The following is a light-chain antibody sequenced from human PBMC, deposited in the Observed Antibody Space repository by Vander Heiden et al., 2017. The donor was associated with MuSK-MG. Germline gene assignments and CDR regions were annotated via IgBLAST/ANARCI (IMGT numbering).Light chain of an antibody. V-gene: IGKV2-28*01. CDR3: MQRLRRPNT. CDR1: QSLLHSSGYSS. J-gene: IGKJ2*01. CDR2: FRS. Sequence: EIVMSRCPLSLPVTPGEPASISCSSSQSLLHSSGYSSLNWYLQTPGQSPHLPIYFRSNPASGLPDRFSGSDSGTHFPLKISRWECQDVRVHCCMQRLRRPNTFGQGTKVXIK.